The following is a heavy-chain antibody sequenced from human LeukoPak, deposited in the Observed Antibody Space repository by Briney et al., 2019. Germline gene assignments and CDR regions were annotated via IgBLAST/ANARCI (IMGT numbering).Heavy chain of an antibody. CDR1: GFTFSFYA. CDR2: ITSSGNTT. D-gene: IGHD1-26*01. V-gene: IGHV3-23*01. Sequence: GGSLRVSCAASGFTFSFYAMSWVRQAPGKGLEWVAGITSSGNTTYYADPVKGRFTISRDNSRNILYLQMNSLGAEDTASYYCAKDFGGSDYDWYFDLWGRGTVVTVSS. J-gene: IGHJ2*01. CDR3: AKDFGGSDYDWYFDL.